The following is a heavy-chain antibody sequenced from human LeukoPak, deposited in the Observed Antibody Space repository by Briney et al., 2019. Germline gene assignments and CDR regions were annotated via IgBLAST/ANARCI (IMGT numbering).Heavy chain of an antibody. CDR2: INANTGNP. J-gene: IGHJ4*02. CDR3: ARVVDYDFWSGYYTPTHYFDY. V-gene: IGHV7-4-1*02. Sequence: VASAKVSCKASGYTFTSYAMDWVRQAPGQGLEWMGWINANTGNPTYAQGFTGRFVFSLDTSVSTAYLQISSLKAEDTAVYYCARVVDYDFWSGYYTPTHYFDYWGQGTLVTVSS. D-gene: IGHD3-3*01. CDR1: GYTFTSYA.